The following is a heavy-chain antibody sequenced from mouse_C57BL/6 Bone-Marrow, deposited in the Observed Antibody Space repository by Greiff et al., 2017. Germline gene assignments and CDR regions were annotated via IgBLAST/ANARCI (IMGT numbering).Heavy chain of an antibody. CDR1: GFNIKDDY. CDR3: TTAYYSNYYFDY. J-gene: IGHJ2*01. D-gene: IGHD2-5*01. CDR2: IDPENGDT. V-gene: IGHV14-4*01. Sequence: EVQRVESGAELVRPGASVKLSCTASGFNIKDDYMHWVKQRPEQGLEWIGWIDPENGDTEYASKFQGKATITADTSSNTAYLQLSSLTSEDTAVYYCTTAYYSNYYFDYWGQGTTLTVSS.